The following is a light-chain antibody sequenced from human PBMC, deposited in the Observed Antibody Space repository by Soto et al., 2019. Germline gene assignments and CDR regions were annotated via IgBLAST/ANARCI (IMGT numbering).Light chain of an antibody. Sequence: EIVMTQSPATQAVSPGERATLSCRASENVYGNVAWYQQQPGQAPRLLIYDESTRATDIPAKFSASGSGTEITLSISSLQSADFAVYFCQHGRTFGQGTKVDIK. J-gene: IGKJ1*01. V-gene: IGKV3-15*01. CDR3: QHGRT. CDR1: ENVYGN. CDR2: DES.